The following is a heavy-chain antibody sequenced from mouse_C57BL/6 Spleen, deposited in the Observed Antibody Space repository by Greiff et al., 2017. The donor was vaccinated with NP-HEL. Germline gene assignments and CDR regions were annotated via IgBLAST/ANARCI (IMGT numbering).Heavy chain of an antibody. J-gene: IGHJ4*01. D-gene: IGHD2-5*01. CDR3: ARDRDSNFHAMDY. CDR1: GFTFSSYA. V-gene: IGHV5-4*01. Sequence: DVMLVESGGGLVKPGGSLKLSCAASGFTFSSYAMSWVRQTPEKRLEWVATISDGGSYTYYPDNVKGRFTISRDNAKNNLYLQMSHLKSEDTAMYYCARDRDSNFHAMDYWGQGTSVTVSS. CDR2: ISDGGSYT.